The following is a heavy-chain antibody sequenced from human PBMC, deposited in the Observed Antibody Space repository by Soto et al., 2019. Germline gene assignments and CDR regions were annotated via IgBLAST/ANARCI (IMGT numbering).Heavy chain of an antibody. CDR3: ARDNPYNWNDYYYYYYMDV. V-gene: IGHV1-3*01. Sequence: ASVKVSCKASGYTFTSYAMHWVRQAPGQRLEWMGWINAGNGNTKYSQKFQGRVTITRDTSASTAYMELSSLRSEDTAVYYCARDNPYNWNDYYYYYYMDVWGKGTTVTVSS. J-gene: IGHJ6*03. CDR1: GYTFTSYA. CDR2: INAGNGNT. D-gene: IGHD1-1*01.